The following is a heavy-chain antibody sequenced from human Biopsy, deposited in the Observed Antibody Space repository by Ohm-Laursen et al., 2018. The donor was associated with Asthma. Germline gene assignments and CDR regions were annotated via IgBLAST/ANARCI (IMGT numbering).Heavy chain of an antibody. Sequence: SLRLSCAAPGFTFGNFWMSWGRQTPGKGLEWVATINGDGSQKSYVDSVTGRFTISRDNSRNSLHLEINSLRAEDTAVYYCAKAIHGDPVDAFDIWGQGTMVTVSS. CDR2: INGDGSQK. V-gene: IGHV3-7*03. CDR3: AKAIHGDPVDAFDI. J-gene: IGHJ3*02. CDR1: GFTFGNFW. D-gene: IGHD4-17*01.